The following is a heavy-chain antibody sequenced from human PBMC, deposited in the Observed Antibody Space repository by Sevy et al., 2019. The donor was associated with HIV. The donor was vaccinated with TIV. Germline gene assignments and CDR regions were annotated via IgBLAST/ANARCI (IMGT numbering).Heavy chain of an antibody. CDR1: GFMFNDFW. D-gene: IGHD3-10*01. Sequence: GWSLRLSCAASGFMFNDFWMSWVRQAPGKGLDWVANVKKDGSERYYADSVKGRFTISRENAKNLLYLQMNSLTAEDTAIYYCAREWSWAYFDSWGQGTLVTVSS. CDR3: AREWSWAYFDS. CDR2: VKKDGSER. V-gene: IGHV3-7*03. J-gene: IGHJ4*02.